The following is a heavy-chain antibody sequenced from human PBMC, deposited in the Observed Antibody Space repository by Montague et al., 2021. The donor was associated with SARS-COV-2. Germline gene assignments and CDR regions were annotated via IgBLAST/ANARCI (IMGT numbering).Heavy chain of an antibody. D-gene: IGHD3-9*01. CDR1: GFSLNTSGMC. CDR3: ARVRYFDTTFDY. Sequence: PALVKPTQTLTLTCTFSGFSLNTSGMCVSWIRQPPGKALEWLALIDWDEDRYYSTSLKTRLTISKDTSKNQVVLTMTNMDPVDTATYYCARVRYFDTTFDYWGQGTLVTVSS. J-gene: IGHJ4*02. CDR2: IDWDEDR. V-gene: IGHV2-70*01.